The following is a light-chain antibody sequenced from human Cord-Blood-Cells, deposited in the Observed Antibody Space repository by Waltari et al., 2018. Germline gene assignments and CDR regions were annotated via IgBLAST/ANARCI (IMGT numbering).Light chain of an antibody. CDR2: AAS. CDR1: QSISSY. Sequence: DIQMTQSPSSLSASVGDRVTITFRASQSISSYLNWYQQKPGKAPKLLIYAASSLQSGVPSRSSGSGSGTDFTLTISSLQPEDFATYYCQQSYSTPLTFGGGTKVEIK. CDR3: QQSYSTPLT. J-gene: IGKJ4*01. V-gene: IGKV1-39*01.